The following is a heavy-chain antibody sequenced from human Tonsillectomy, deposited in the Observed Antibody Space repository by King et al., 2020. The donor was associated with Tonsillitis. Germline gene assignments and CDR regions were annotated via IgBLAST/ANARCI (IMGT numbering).Heavy chain of an antibody. CDR3: AKLHSGYARDFDY. Sequence: QLVQSGGGLVQPGRSLRLSCAASGFTLDDYAMHWVRQAPGKGLEWVSGISWNSGSIGYADSVKGRFTISRDNAKNSLYLQMNSLRAEDTALYYCAKLHSGYARDFDYWGQGTLVTVSS. J-gene: IGHJ4*02. V-gene: IGHV3-9*01. CDR2: ISWNSGSI. CDR1: GFTLDDYA. D-gene: IGHD5-12*01.